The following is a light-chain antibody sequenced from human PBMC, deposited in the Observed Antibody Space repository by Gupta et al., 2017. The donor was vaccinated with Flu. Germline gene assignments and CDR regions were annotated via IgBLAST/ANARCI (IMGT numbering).Light chain of an antibody. V-gene: IGKV1-5*03. J-gene: IGKJ1*01. CDR2: KAS. Sequence: DIQMTQSPSTLSASLGDRVTITCRASQSISSWLAWYQQKPGKAHKLLIYKASSLESGVPSRFSGSGSGTGFTLTISSLQPDDFATYYCQQYNSYSGTFGQGTKVEIK. CDR3: QQYNSYSGT. CDR1: QSISSW.